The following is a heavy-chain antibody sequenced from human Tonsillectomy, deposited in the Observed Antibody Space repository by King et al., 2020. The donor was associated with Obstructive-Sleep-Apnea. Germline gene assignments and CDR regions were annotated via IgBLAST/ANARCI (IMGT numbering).Heavy chain of an antibody. CDR2: IFSNGEK. D-gene: IGHD2-15*01. V-gene: IGHV2-26*01. J-gene: IGHJ4*02. CDR1: GFSLSNVGMG. CDR3: AQIVVGGFYFDY. Sequence: VTLQESGPVLVKPPETLTLTCTVSGFSLSNVGMGVSWIRQPPGQALEWLAHIFSNGEKFYSTSLKSSLTISQDTSKSQVVLSMTNMEPVDTATYYCAQIVVGGFYFDYWGQGTLVTVSS.